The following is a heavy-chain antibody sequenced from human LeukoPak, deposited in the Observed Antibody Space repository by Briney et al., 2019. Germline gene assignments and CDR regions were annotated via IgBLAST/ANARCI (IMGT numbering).Heavy chain of an antibody. V-gene: IGHV3-23*01. CDR3: AKTFPDNYYDSSGYKTYYFDY. CDR1: GFTFSSYA. D-gene: IGHD3-22*01. J-gene: IGHJ4*02. CDR2: ISGSGGST. Sequence: GGSLRLSCAASGFTFSSYAMSWVRQAPGKGLEWVSAISGSGGSTYYADSVKGRFTISRDNSKNTLYLQMNSLRAEDTAVYYCAKTFPDNYYDSSGYKTYYFDYWGQGTLVAVSS.